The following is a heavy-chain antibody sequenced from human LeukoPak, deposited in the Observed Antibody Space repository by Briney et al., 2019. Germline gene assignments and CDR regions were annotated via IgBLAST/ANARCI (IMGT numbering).Heavy chain of an antibody. CDR2: ISDEGHQK. Sequence: GSLRLSCAASGFTFSDYAMHWVRQGPGKGLEWVAVISDEGHQKYYGDSVKGRFTISRDNPKNTLYLQMNSLRDDDTAVYYCARVFLERLTSGYFDNWGQGTLVTVSP. V-gene: IGHV3-30-3*01. CDR1: GFTFSDYA. D-gene: IGHD3-3*01. J-gene: IGHJ4*02. CDR3: ARVFLERLTSGYFDN.